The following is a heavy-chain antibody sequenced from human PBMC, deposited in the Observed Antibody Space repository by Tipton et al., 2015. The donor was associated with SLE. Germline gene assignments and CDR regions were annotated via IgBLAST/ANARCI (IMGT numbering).Heavy chain of an antibody. CDR2: INHSGST. CDR1: GGSFSGYY. D-gene: IGHD1-26*01. Sequence: TLSLTCAVYGGSFSGYYWSWIRQPPGKGLEWIGEINHSGSTNYNPSLKSRVTISVDTSKNQFSLKLSSVTAADTAVYFCARRVPHRYYFDLWGRGTLVTVSS. V-gene: IGHV4-34*01. J-gene: IGHJ2*01. CDR3: ARRVPHRYYFDL.